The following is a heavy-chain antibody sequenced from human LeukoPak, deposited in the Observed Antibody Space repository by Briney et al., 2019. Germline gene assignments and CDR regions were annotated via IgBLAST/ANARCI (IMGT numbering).Heavy chain of an antibody. V-gene: IGHV1-3*01. Sequence: GSSVKVSCKASGGTFRSNAISWVRQAPGQGLEWMGWINAGNGNTKYSQKFQGRVTITRDTSASTAYMELSSLRSEDTAVYYCARESRYCTNGVCYSDAFDIWGQGTMVTVSS. CDR3: ARESRYCTNGVCYSDAFDI. CDR1: GGTFRSNA. J-gene: IGHJ3*02. D-gene: IGHD2-8*01. CDR2: INAGNGNT.